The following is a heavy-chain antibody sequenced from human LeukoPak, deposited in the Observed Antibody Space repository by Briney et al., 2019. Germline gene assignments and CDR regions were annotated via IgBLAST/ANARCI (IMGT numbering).Heavy chain of an antibody. Sequence: PGGSLRLSCAASGFTFSSCSMNWVRQAPGKGLEWVSSISSSSSYIYYADSVKGRFTISRDNAKNSLYLQMNSLRAEDTAVHYCARPVDGSSTSCPGDWGQGTLVTVSS. J-gene: IGHJ4*02. D-gene: IGHD2-2*01. CDR1: GFTFSSCS. CDR2: ISSSSSYI. V-gene: IGHV3-21*01. CDR3: ARPVDGSSTSCPGD.